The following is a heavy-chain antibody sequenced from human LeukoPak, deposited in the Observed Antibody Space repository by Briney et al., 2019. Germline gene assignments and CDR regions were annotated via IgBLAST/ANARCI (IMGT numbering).Heavy chain of an antibody. CDR2: ISAYNGNT. CDR1: GYTFTSYG. Sequence: ASVKVSCKASGYTFTSYGISWVRQAPGQGLEWMGWISAYNGNTNYAQKLQGRVTMTTDTSTSTANMELRSLRSDDTAVYYCARVDVVVVPAPTGYWGQGTLVTVSS. J-gene: IGHJ4*02. D-gene: IGHD2-2*01. CDR3: ARVDVVVVPAPTGY. V-gene: IGHV1-18*01.